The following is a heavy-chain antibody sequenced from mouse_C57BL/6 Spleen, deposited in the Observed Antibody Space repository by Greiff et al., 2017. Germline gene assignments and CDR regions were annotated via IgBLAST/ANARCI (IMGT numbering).Heavy chain of an antibody. CDR1: GYTFTSYW. D-gene: IGHD1-1*01. CDR3: ARSGYYGSTEAWFAY. CDR2: IDPSDSYT. J-gene: IGHJ3*01. Sequence: VQLQQPGAELVMPGASVKLSCKASGYTFTSYWMHWVKQRPGQGLEWIGEIDPSDSYTNYNQKFKGKSTLTVDKSSSTAYMQLSSLTSEDSAVYYCARSGYYGSTEAWFAYWGQGTLVTVSA. V-gene: IGHV1-69*01.